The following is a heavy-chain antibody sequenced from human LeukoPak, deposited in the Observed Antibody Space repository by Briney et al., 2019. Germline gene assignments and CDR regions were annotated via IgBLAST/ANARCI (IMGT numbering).Heavy chain of an antibody. D-gene: IGHD6-6*01. CDR1: GYSFTSYW. CDR3: ARQVSSSGWFDH. V-gene: IGHV5-51*01. Sequence: GESLKISCKASGYSFTSYWIGWVRQMPGEGLEWMGIIYPDDSDTRYSPSFQGQVTISADKSISTAYMQWSSLKASDTAMYYCARQVSSSGWFDHWGQGTLVTVSS. CDR2: IYPDDSDT. J-gene: IGHJ5*02.